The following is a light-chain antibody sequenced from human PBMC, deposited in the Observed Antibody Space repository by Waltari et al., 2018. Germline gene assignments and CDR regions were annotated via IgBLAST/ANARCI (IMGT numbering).Light chain of an antibody. CDR3: QQYNSYSYT. V-gene: IGKV1-5*03. J-gene: IGKJ2*01. CDR1: QSISSW. CDR2: KAS. Sequence: DIQMTQSPSTLSAFVGDRVTITCRASQSISSWLAWYQQKPGKAPKVLIYKASSLESGVPSRFSGIGSGTEFTLTISSLQPDDFATYYCQQYNSYSYTFGQGTKLEI.